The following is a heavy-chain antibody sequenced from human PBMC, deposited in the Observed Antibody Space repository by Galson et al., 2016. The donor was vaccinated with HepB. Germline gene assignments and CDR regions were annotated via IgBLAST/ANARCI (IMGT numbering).Heavy chain of an antibody. CDR2: ISGSSAYT. CDR3: ARPPEGDRRYFDL. CDR1: GFTFSDYY. V-gene: IGHV3-11*06. Sequence: SLRLSCAASGFTFSDYYMSGVRQAPGKGLEWVSDISGSSAYTNYADSVKGRVTISRDNAKNSLYLQMNSLRAEDTAVYYCARPPEGDRRYFDLWAVAPWSLFPQ. D-gene: IGHD3-16*01. J-gene: IGHJ2*01.